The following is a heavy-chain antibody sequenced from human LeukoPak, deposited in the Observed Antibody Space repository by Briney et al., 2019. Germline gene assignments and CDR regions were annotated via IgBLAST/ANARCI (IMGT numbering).Heavy chain of an antibody. CDR2: ISDSVGSTYST. Sequence: PGGSLRLSCAASGFTFTSYAMSWVRQAPGRGLEWVSSISDSVGSTYSTYYADSVKGRFTISRDNSKNTLYLQMNSLRAEDTAVYYCAKLSDPDWGQGTLVTVSS. J-gene: IGHJ4*02. D-gene: IGHD3-16*02. CDR1: GFTFTSYA. CDR3: AKLSDPD. V-gene: IGHV3-23*01.